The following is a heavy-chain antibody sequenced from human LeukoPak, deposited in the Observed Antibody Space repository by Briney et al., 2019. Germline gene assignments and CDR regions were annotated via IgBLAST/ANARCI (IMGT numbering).Heavy chain of an antibody. CDR2: IIPIFGTA. Sequence: WASVKVSCKASGGTFSSYAISWVRQAPGQGLEWMGGIIPIFGTANYAQKFQGRVTITTDESTSTAYMELSSLRSEDTAVYYRARDEWLLGFFDYWGQGTLVTVSS. V-gene: IGHV1-69*05. J-gene: IGHJ4*02. CDR1: GGTFSSYA. D-gene: IGHD3-3*01. CDR3: ARDEWLLGFFDY.